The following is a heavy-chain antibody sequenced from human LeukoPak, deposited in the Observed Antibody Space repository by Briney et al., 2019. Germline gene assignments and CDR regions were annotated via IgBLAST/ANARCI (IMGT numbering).Heavy chain of an antibody. CDR2: ISGSGRST. J-gene: IGHJ4*02. V-gene: IGHV3-23*01. CDR3: ANRGDYFDY. CDR1: GFTFSSYA. Sequence: PGGSLRLSCAASGFTFSSYAMSWVRQAPGKGLEWVSSISGSGRSTYYADSVKGRFTISRDNSKNTLYLQMNSLRADDTAVYYCANRGDYFDYWGQGALVTVSS.